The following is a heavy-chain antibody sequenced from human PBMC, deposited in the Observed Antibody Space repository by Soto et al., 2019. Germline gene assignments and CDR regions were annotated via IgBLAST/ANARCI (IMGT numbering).Heavy chain of an antibody. Sequence: QVRLQESGPGLVKPSETLSLTCTVSNASISSYYWSWIRQPPGKRLEWIGYMAPSGSSKYNPSLAGRVAISVDTSNTPFSLKLTPVTAADTAVYYCARDGNFGDDIHDYYGMDVWGRGTTVTVSS. V-gene: IGHV4-59*01. CDR2: MAPSGSS. J-gene: IGHJ6*02. CDR3: ARDGNFGDDIHDYYGMDV. D-gene: IGHD4-17*01. CDR1: NASISSYY.